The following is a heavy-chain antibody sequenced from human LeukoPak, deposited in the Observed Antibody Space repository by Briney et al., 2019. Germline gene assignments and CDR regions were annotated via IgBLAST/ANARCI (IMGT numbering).Heavy chain of an antibody. CDR2: IYRDGST. J-gene: IGHJ4*02. CDR1: GFGVGDNY. CDR3: TDAVAG. Sequence: GGSLRLSCAASGFGVGDNYVTWVRQPPGKGLEWVSVIYRDGSTYYADSVKGRFTISRDNSKNTLYLQMNSLRVEDTAVYYCTDAVAGWGQGTLVTVSS. D-gene: IGHD4-23*01. V-gene: IGHV3-53*05.